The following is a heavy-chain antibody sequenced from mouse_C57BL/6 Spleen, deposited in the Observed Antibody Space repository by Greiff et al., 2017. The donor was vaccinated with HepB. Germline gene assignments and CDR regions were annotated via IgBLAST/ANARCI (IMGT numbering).Heavy chain of an antibody. CDR2: ISGGGGNT. D-gene: IGHD2-1*01. CDR1: GFTFSSYT. J-gene: IGHJ4*01. CDR3: ARRGNYEGDYYAMDY. Sequence: EVMLVESGGGLVKPGGSLKLSCAASGFTFSSYTMSWVRQTPEKRLEWVATISGGGGNTYYPDSVKGRFTISRDNAKNTLYLQMSSLRSEDTALYYCARRGNYEGDYYAMDYWGQGTSVTVSS. V-gene: IGHV5-9*01.